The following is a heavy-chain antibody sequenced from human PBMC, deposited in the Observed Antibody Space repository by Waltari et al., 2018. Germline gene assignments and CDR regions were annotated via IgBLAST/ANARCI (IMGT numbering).Heavy chain of an antibody. CDR2: INDDGSRT. CDR3: GRESTTDWYVDH. D-gene: IGHD3-9*01. CDR1: GVTLSSHL. V-gene: IGHV3-74*01. J-gene: IGHJ4*02. Sequence: EVQMVESGGGLVQPGGSLRLSCAASGVTLSSHLMHWVRQGPGKGRVWVARINDDGSRTAYADSVKGRVTISRDNAKNILYLEMSSLTAEDTAVYYCGRESTTDWYVDHWGQGTLVTVSS.